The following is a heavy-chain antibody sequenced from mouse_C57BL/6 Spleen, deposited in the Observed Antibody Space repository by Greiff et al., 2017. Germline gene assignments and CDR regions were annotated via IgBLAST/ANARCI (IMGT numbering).Heavy chain of an antibody. CDR1: GYTFTYYY. Sequence: EVKLMESGPVLVKPGASVKMSCKASGYTFTYYYMNWVKQSHGKSLEWIGVINPYNGGTSYNQKFKGKATLTVDKSSSTAYMELNSLTSEDSAVYYCAREGTGTYWYFDVWGTGTTVTVSS. CDR2: INPYNGGT. CDR3: AREGTGTYWYFDV. D-gene: IGHD4-1*01. V-gene: IGHV1-19*01. J-gene: IGHJ1*03.